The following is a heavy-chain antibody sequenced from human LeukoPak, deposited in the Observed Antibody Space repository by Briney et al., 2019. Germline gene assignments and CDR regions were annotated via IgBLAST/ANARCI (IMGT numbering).Heavy chain of an antibody. V-gene: IGHV3-23*01. CDR1: GFAFGSEA. CDR2: ISPGGGTT. Sequence: GGSLRLSCAVSGFAFGSEAMSWVRQSPARGLEWVAPISPGGGTTYYADYVKGRFTISRDNSKNTLYLQMNSLRAEDTAVYYCAKDRYSSPYYFDYWGQGTLVTVSS. D-gene: IGHD6-6*01. J-gene: IGHJ4*02. CDR3: AKDRYSSPYYFDY.